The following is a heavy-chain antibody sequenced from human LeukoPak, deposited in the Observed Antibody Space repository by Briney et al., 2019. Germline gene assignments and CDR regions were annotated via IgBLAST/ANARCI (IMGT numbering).Heavy chain of an antibody. J-gene: IGHJ4*02. D-gene: IGHD3-16*01. CDR3: LKLYAAAPFLTDD. CDR1: GFTFCSHA. CDR2: ISSNGGST. Sequence: GGSLTLSCSDRGFTFCSHAVQWVRQALGKGLEYVSAISSNGGSTYYADSVKGRFTISRDNSKNTLYLQLSSLRAEDTAVYYCLKLYAAAPFLTDDWGQGTLVTVSA. V-gene: IGHV3-64D*06.